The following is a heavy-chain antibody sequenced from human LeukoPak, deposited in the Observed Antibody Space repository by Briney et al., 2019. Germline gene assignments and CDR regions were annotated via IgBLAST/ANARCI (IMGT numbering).Heavy chain of an antibody. V-gene: IGHV4-30-4*01. Sequence: SQTLSLTCTVSGGSISSGDYYWSWIRQPPGKGLEWIGYIYHSGSTYYNPSLKSRVTISVDTSKNQFSLKLSSVTAADTAVYYCARRRDGYNYSDYWGQGTLVTVSS. J-gene: IGHJ4*02. D-gene: IGHD5-24*01. CDR2: IYHSGST. CDR3: ARRRDGYNYSDY. CDR1: GGSISSGDYY.